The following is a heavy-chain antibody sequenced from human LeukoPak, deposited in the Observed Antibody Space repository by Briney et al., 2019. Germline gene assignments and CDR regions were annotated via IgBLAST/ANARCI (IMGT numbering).Heavy chain of an antibody. J-gene: IGHJ6*02. CDR1: GFTVSSNY. CDR3: ARGPYCSSTSCYENYYYGMDV. D-gene: IGHD2-2*01. Sequence: GGSLRLSCAASGFTVSSNYMSWVRQAPGKGLEWVSVIYSGGSTYYADSVKGRFTISRDNSKNTLYLQMNSLRAEDTAVYYCARGPYCSSTSCYENYYYGMDVWGQGTTVTVSS. V-gene: IGHV3-53*01. CDR2: IYSGGST.